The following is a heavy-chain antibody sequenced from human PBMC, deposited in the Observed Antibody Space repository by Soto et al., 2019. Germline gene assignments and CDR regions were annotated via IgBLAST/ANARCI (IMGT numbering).Heavy chain of an antibody. CDR1: GYSFTSYW. D-gene: IGHD6-19*01. CDR3: ARAVASSGWDNWFDP. Sequence: GESLKISCKGSGYSFTSYWIGWVRQMPGKGLEWMGIIYPGDSDTRYSPSFQGQVTISADKSISTAYLQWSSLKASDTAMYYCARAVASSGWDNWFDPWGQGTLVTVSS. J-gene: IGHJ5*02. CDR2: IYPGDSDT. V-gene: IGHV5-51*01.